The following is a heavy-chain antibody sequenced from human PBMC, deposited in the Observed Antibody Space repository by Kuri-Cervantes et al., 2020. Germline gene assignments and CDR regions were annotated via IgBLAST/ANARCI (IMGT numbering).Heavy chain of an antibody. CDR2: IKNKADGWTT. CDR1: GFTFTNAW. V-gene: IGHV3-15*01. CDR3: TTDGLTVSGLDC. J-gene: IGHJ4*02. D-gene: IGHD6-19*01. Sequence: GESLKISCAASGFTFTNAWMSWVRQAPGKGLEWVGRIKNKADGWTTDYAAPVKGRFTISRDDSENTLFLQMNSLKTEDTAVYYCTTDGLTVSGLDCWGQGTLVTVSS.